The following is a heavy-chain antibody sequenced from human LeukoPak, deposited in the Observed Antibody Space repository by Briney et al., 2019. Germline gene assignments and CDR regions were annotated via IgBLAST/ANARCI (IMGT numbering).Heavy chain of an antibody. Sequence: GGSLRLSCAASGFTFSDYYMSWIRQAPGKGLEWVSYISSSGSTIYYADSVKGRFTISRDNAENSLHLQMNSLRADDTAVYYCATVRDSGYNRAYYFDYWGQGTLVTVSS. D-gene: IGHD5-12*01. J-gene: IGHJ4*02. CDR2: ISSSGSTI. CDR1: GFTFSDYY. V-gene: IGHV3-11*04. CDR3: ATVRDSGYNRAYYFDY.